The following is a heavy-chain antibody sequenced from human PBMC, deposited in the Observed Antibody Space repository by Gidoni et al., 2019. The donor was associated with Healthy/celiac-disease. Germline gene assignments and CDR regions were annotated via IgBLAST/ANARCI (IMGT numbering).Heavy chain of an antibody. CDR2: INHSGSN. CDR3: ARGEQWLDY. CDR1: GGSFRGYY. Sequence: QVQLQQWGAGLLKPSEPLSLTCAFYGGSFRGYYWSWIRQPPGKGLEWIGEINHSGSNNYNPALKSRVTISVDTSKNQFSLKMSSVTAADTAVYDCARGEQWLDYWGQGTLVTVSS. J-gene: IGHJ4*02. V-gene: IGHV4-34*01. D-gene: IGHD6-19*01.